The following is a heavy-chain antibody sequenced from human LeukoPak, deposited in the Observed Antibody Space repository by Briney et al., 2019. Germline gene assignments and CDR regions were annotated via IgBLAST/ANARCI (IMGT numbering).Heavy chain of an antibody. CDR1: GGSISSGDHY. V-gene: IGHV4-30-4*01. CDR3: ARDRLSVGKFRHDAFDI. J-gene: IGHJ3*02. CDR2: IYYTGHT. Sequence: SETLSLTCTVSGGSISSGDHYWSWIRQPPGKGLEWIGYIYYTGHTYYNPSLESRVTISVDTSKNQFSLKLSSVTAADTAVYYCARDRLSVGKFRHDAFDIWGQGTMVTVSS. D-gene: IGHD3-10*01.